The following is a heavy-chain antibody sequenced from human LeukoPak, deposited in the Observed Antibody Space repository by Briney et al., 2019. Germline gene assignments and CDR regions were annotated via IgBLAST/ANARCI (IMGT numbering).Heavy chain of an antibody. J-gene: IGHJ4*02. Sequence: SQTLSLTCTVSGGSISSGDYYWSWIRQPPWKGLEWIGYIYYSGSTYYNPSLKSRVTISVDTSKNQFSLKLSSVTAADTAVYYCARGPGLTTRDYWGQGTLVTVSS. CDR3: ARGPGLTTRDY. V-gene: IGHV4-30-4*08. D-gene: IGHD4-11*01. CDR1: GGSISSGDYY. CDR2: IYYSGST.